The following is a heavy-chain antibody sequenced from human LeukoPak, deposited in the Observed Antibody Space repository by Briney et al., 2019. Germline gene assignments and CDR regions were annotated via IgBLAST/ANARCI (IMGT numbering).Heavy chain of an antibody. CDR3: ARGGTEVARGEY. D-gene: IGHD6-19*01. J-gene: IGHJ4*02. V-gene: IGHV3-48*01. CDR1: GFTFSSYS. Sequence: GGSLRLSCAASGFTFSSYSMNWVRQAPGKGLEWVSYISNSGSTTYYADSVKGRFTISRDNAKNSLYLQMNSLRVEDTAVYYRARGGTEVARGEYWGQETRVTVS. CDR2: ISNSGSTT.